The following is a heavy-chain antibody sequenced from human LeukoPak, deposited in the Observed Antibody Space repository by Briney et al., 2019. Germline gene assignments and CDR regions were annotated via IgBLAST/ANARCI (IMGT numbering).Heavy chain of an antibody. CDR1: GYTFTDYY. V-gene: IGHV1-8*02. Sequence: ASVKVSCKASGYTFTDYYIHWVRQATGQGLEWMGWMNPNSGNTGYAQKFQGRVTMTRNTSISTAYMELSSLRSEDTAVYYCASWDSSGYYGFDYWGQGTLVTVSS. CDR3: ASWDSSGYYGFDY. D-gene: IGHD3-22*01. J-gene: IGHJ4*02. CDR2: MNPNSGNT.